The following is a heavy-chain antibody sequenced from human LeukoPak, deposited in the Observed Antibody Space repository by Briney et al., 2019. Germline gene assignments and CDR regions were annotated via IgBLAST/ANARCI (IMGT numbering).Heavy chain of an antibody. Sequence: GGSLRLSCAGSGFTFSSYGMHWVRQAQGKGLEWVAFIRYDGSNKYYADSVKGRFTISRDNSKNTLYLQMNSLRAEDTAVYYCAKDSGIYSSGWYYFDYWGQGTLVTVSS. CDR2: IRYDGSNK. CDR1: GFTFSSYG. J-gene: IGHJ4*02. D-gene: IGHD6-19*01. CDR3: AKDSGIYSSGWYYFDY. V-gene: IGHV3-30*02.